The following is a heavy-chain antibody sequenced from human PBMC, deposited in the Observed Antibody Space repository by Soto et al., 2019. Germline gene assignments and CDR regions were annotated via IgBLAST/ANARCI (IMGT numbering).Heavy chain of an antibody. Sequence: PSETLSLTCAVYGGSFSGYYWSWIRQPPGKGLEWIGEINHSGSTNYNPSLKSRVTISVDTSKNQFSLKLSSVTAADTAVYYCARVKSYSSSWYRDYYYGMDVWGQGTTVTVSS. J-gene: IGHJ6*02. CDR1: GGSFSGYY. CDR2: INHSGST. CDR3: ARVKSYSSSWYRDYYYGMDV. D-gene: IGHD6-13*01. V-gene: IGHV4-34*01.